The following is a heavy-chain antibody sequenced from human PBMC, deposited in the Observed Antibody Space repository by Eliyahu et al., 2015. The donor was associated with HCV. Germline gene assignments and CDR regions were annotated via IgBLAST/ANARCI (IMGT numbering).Heavy chain of an antibody. V-gene: IGHV3-23*01. CDR3: AKGVTMIVVAIDY. Sequence: EVQLLESGGGLVQPGGSLRLSCAASGFTFSXYAMXWVRXAPGKGLEWXSAISGSGGSTYYADSVKGRFTISRDNSKNTLYLQMNSLRAEDTAVYYCAKGVTMIVVAIDYWGQGTLVTVSS. J-gene: IGHJ4*02. CDR2: ISGSGGST. D-gene: IGHD3-22*01. CDR1: GFTFSXYA.